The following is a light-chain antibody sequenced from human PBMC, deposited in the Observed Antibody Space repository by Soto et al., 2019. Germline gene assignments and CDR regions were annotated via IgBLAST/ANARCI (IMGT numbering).Light chain of an antibody. J-gene: IGLJ3*02. CDR1: SSDVGGYNY. V-gene: IGLV2-14*01. CDR3: SSFTSSSTQV. CDR2: EVS. Sequence: QSALTQPASVSGSPGQSITISCTGTSSDVGGYNYVSWYQQHPGKVPKLMIYEVSNRPSGVSNRFSGSKSANTASLTISGLQADDEADYYCSSFTSSSTQVFGGGTKL.